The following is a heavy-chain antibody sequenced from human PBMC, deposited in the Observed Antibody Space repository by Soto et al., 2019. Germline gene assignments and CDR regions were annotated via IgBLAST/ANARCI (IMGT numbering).Heavy chain of an antibody. Sequence: EVQSLESGGGLVQPGGSLRLSCAASAFTFNTYAMGWVRQAPGKGLEWVSAISVSGGGTYYADSVKGRFTISRDTSKNMLYLQMNSLRADDTAVYYCAKLGGASPYYFDYWGRGTLVTVSS. CDR3: AKLGGASPYYFDY. J-gene: IGHJ4*02. D-gene: IGHD1-26*01. CDR2: ISVSGGGT. V-gene: IGHV3-23*01. CDR1: AFTFNTYA.